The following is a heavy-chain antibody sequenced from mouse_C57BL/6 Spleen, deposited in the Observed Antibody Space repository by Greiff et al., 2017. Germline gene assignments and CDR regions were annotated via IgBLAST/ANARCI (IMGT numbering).Heavy chain of an antibody. J-gene: IGHJ3*01. Sequence: QVQLKQSGPELVKPGASVKISCKASGYAFSSSWMNWVKQRPGKGLEWIGRIYPGDGDTNYNGKFKGKATLTADKSSSTAYMQLSSLTSEDSAVYFCAREGHWFAYWGQGTLVTVSA. CDR2: IYPGDGDT. CDR3: AREGHWFAY. CDR1: GYAFSSSW. V-gene: IGHV1-82*01. D-gene: IGHD3-3*01.